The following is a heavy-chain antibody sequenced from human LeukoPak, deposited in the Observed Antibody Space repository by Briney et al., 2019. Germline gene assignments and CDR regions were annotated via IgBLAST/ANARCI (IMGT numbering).Heavy chain of an antibody. CDR1: GGSISSSSYY. J-gene: IGHJ4*02. Sequence: PSETLSLTCTVSGGSISSSSYYWGWIRQPPGKGLEWIGSIYYSGSTYYNPSLKSRVTISVDTSKNQFSLKLSSVTAADTAVYYCARRPIVGATPFDYWGQGTLVTVSS. CDR3: ARRPIVGATPFDY. CDR2: IYYSGST. D-gene: IGHD1-26*01. V-gene: IGHV4-39*01.